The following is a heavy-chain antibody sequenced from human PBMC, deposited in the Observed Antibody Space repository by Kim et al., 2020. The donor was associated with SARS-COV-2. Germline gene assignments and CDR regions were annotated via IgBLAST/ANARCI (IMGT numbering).Heavy chain of an antibody. V-gene: IGHV3-9*01. J-gene: IGHJ4*02. CDR3: ARVKRSGSGWYYYDSSGYSFAY. CDR1: GFTFDDYA. D-gene: IGHD3-22*01. CDR2: ISWNSGSI. Sequence: GGSLRLSCAASGFTFDDYAMHWVRQAPGKGLEWVSGISWNSGSIGYADSVKGRFTISRDNAKNSLYLQMNSLRAEDTALYYCARVKRSGSGWYYYDSSGYSFAYWGQGTLVTVSS.